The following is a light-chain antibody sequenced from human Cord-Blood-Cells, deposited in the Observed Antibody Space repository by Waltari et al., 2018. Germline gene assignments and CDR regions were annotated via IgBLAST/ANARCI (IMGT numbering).Light chain of an antibody. CDR1: SSDVGGYTY. V-gene: IGLV2-14*01. J-gene: IGLJ1*01. CDR2: DVS. CDR3: SSYTSSSTLFV. Sequence: QSALTQPASVSGSPGQSITISCTGPSSDVGGYTYRSWYQQHPGKAPKLMIYDVSNRPSGVSNRFSGSKSGNTASLTISGLQAEDEADYYCSSYTSSSTLFVFGTGTKVTVL.